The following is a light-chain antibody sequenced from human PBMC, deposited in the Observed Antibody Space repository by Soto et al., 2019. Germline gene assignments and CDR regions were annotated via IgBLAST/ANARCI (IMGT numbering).Light chain of an antibody. Sequence: QSVLTQPASVSGSPGQSITISCTGSSSDVGKYNLVSWYQWHPGKAPKLMIYEDSQRPSGVSNRFSGSKSGNTASLTISGLQAEDEADYYCCSYAGSDVFVLFGGGTKLTV. J-gene: IGLJ2*01. CDR3: CSYAGSDVFVL. CDR1: SSDVGKYNL. V-gene: IGLV2-23*01. CDR2: EDS.